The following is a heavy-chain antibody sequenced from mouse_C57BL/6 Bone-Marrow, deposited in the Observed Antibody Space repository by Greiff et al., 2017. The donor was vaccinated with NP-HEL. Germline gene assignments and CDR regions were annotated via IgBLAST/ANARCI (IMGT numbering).Heavy chain of an antibody. V-gene: IGHV10-1*01. CDR2: IRSKSNNYAT. Sequence: EVKLMESGGGLVQPKGSLKLSCAASGFSFNTYAMNWVRQAPGKGLEWVARIRSKSNNYATYYADSVKDRFTISRDDSESMLYLQMNNLKTEDTAMYYCVRGGLPLYAMDYWGQGTSVTVSS. CDR1: GFSFNTYA. D-gene: IGHD2-2*01. CDR3: VRGGLPLYAMDY. J-gene: IGHJ4*01.